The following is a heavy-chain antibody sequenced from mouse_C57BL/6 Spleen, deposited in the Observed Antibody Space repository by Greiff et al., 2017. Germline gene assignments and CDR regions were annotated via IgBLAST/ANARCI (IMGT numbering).Heavy chain of an antibody. V-gene: IGHV1-59*01. Sequence: QVQLKQPGAELVRPGTSVKLSCKASGYTFTSYWMHWVKQRPGQGLEWIGVIDPSDSYTNYNQKFKGKATLTVDTSSSTAYMQLSSLTSEDSAVYYWARWGEGYWGQGTTLTVSS. CDR3: ARWGEGY. CDR1: GYTFTSYW. CDR2: IDPSDSYT. J-gene: IGHJ2*01.